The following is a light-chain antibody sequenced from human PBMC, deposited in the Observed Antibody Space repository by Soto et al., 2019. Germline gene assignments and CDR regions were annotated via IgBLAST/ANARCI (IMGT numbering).Light chain of an antibody. CDR2: EVT. J-gene: IGLJ1*01. V-gene: IGLV2-14*01. CDR1: SSDVGYYNF. CDR3: SLYTSKNTYV. Sequence: QSALTQPASVSGSPGQAITISCSGTSSDVGYYNFVSWYQQHPGKAPKLMMYEVTKRPSGVSDRFSGSKSGNTASLTISGLQADDEADYYCSLYTSKNTYVFGTGTKLTVL.